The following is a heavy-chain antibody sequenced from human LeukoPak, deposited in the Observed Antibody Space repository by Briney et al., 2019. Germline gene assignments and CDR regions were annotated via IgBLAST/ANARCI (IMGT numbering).Heavy chain of an antibody. V-gene: IGHV4-39*01. J-gene: IGHJ3*02. Sequence: SETLSLTCSVSGGTISSTSYYWAWIRQPPGKGLEWIGSIYYSGSTYYNPSLKSRVIISVDTSKNQFSLQLNSVSPEDTAVYYCVRLWISHAFDIWGQGTMVTVSS. D-gene: IGHD5-12*01. CDR1: GGTISSTSYY. CDR2: IYYSGST. CDR3: VRLWISHAFDI.